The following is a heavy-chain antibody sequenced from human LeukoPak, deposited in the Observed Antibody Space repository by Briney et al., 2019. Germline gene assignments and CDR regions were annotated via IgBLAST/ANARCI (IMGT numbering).Heavy chain of an antibody. V-gene: IGHV3-9*01. D-gene: IGHD6-13*01. CDR2: ISWNSGSI. J-gene: IGHJ5*02. Sequence: PGGSLRLSCAASGFTFTDYTMHWVRQAPGKGLEWVSGISWNSGSIGYADSVKGRFTISRDNAKTSLYLQMNSLRAEDTALYYCATPGRIPEAANWFDPWGQGTLVTVSS. CDR1: GFTFTDYT. CDR3: ATPGRIPEAANWFDP.